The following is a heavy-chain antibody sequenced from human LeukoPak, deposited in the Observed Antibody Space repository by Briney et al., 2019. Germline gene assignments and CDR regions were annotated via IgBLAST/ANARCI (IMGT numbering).Heavy chain of an antibody. CDR3: AKDITIFGVVTPHYMDV. V-gene: IGHV3-23*01. J-gene: IGHJ6*03. Sequence: GGSLRLSCAASGFTFNNYAMTWIRQAPGKGLEWVSAISGSGGSTYYADSVKGRFTISRDNSKNTLYLQMNSLRAEDTAVYYCAKDITIFGVVTPHYMDVWGKGTTVTVSS. D-gene: IGHD3-3*01. CDR2: ISGSGGST. CDR1: GFTFNNYA.